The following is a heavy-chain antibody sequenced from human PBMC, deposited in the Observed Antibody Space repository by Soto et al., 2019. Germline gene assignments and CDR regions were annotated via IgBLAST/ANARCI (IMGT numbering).Heavy chain of an antibody. D-gene: IGHD3-9*01. J-gene: IGHJ4*02. CDR1: GYTFTGYY. Sequence: ASVKVSCKASGYTFTGYYMHWVRQAPGQGLEWMGWINPNSGGTNYARKFQGWVTMTRDTSISTAYMELSRLRSDDTAVYYCARDLGGTYYDILTGYLATYYFDYWGQGTLVTVSS. CDR2: INPNSGGT. CDR3: ARDLGGTYYDILTGYLATYYFDY. V-gene: IGHV1-2*04.